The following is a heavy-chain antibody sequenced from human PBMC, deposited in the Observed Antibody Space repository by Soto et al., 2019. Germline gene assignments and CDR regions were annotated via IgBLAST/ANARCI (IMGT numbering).Heavy chain of an antibody. J-gene: IGHJ6*02. D-gene: IGHD6-13*01. Sequence: QVQLVQSGAEVKKPGSSVKVSCKASGGTFSSYAISWVRQAPGQGLEWMGVIIPIFGTANYAQKFQGRVTITADESTSTAYMELSSLRSEDTAVYYCAMGRRVAAAGTLEYYYYGMDVWGQGTTVTVSS. CDR1: GGTFSSYA. V-gene: IGHV1-69*01. CDR2: IIPIFGTA. CDR3: AMGRRVAAAGTLEYYYYGMDV.